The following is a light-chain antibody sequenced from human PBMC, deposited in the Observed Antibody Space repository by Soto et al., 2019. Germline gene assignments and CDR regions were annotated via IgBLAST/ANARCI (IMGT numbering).Light chain of an antibody. CDR3: QQSYSIPLT. Sequence: DIQMTQSPSSLSASVGDRVTITCRASQSISSYLNWYQQNPGKAPKLLIYAASNLQNGVPSRFSGSGSGAAFTLTISSLQPEDFATYYSQQSYSIPLTFGHGTKVEIK. CDR1: QSISSY. CDR2: AAS. V-gene: IGKV1-39*01. J-gene: IGKJ1*01.